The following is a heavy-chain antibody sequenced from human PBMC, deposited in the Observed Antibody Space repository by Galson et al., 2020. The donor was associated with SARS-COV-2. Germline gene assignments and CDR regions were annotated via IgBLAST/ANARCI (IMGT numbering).Heavy chain of an antibody. CDR1: GFTFSSYA. V-gene: IGHV3-23*01. CDR2: ISGSGGST. D-gene: IGHD6-19*01. Sequence: GGSLRLSCAASGFTFSSYAMSWVRQAPGKGLEWVSAISGSGGSTYYADSVKGRFTIPRDNSKNTLYLQMNSLRAEDTAVYYCAKDQPEYSSGWYGTGGGPRFEGLVYWGQGTLVTVSS. J-gene: IGHJ4*02. CDR3: AKDQPEYSSGWYGTGGGPRFEGLVY.